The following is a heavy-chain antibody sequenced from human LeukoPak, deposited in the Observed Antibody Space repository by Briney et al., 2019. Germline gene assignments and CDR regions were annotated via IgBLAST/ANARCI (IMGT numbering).Heavy chain of an antibody. CDR2: IKQDGSEK. CDR1: GFTFSSYW. Sequence: GGSLRLSCAASGFTFSSYWMSWVRQAPGKGLEWVANIKQDGSEKYYVDSVKGRFTISRDNAKNSLYLQMNSLRAEDTAVYYCARLDDFWSDYWGNYYYYIDVWGKGTTVTVSS. V-gene: IGHV3-7*01. D-gene: IGHD3-3*01. CDR3: ARLDDFWSDYWGNYYYYIDV. J-gene: IGHJ6*03.